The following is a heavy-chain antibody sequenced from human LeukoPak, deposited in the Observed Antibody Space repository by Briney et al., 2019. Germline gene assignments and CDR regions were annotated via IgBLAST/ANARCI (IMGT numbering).Heavy chain of an antibody. CDR2: INPSGGST. D-gene: IGHD4-23*01. Sequence: ASVNVSCKASGYTFTRYYMHWVRQAPGQGLEWMGIINPSGGSTTYGQKFQGRVTMTRDMSTSTDYMELSSLRSEATAVYSCARDNSVEDTAWWFDPWGQGTLVTVSS. J-gene: IGHJ5*02. V-gene: IGHV1-46*01. CDR1: GYTFTRYY. CDR3: ARDNSVEDTAWWFDP.